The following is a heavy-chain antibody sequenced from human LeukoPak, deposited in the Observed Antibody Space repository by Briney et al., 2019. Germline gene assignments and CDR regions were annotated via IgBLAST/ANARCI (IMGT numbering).Heavy chain of an antibody. CDR3: ARDPAQTYYYDP. CDR2: INPKNGGT. J-gene: IGHJ4*02. CDR1: GYTFTGYY. Sequence: ASVKVSCKASGYTFTGYYLHWVRQAPGQGLEWMGWINPKNGGTKHAQKFQGRVTMTRDTSISTAYMELSRLTSDDTAVYSCARDPAQTYYYDPWGQGTLVTVSS. V-gene: IGHV1-2*02. D-gene: IGHD3-22*01.